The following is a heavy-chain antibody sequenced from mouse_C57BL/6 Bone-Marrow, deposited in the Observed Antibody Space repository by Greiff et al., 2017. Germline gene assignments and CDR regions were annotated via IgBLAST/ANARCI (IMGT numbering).Heavy chain of an antibody. CDR1: GFTFSSYA. CDR2: ISDGGSYT. J-gene: IGHJ3*01. CDR3: ARDPAAQATRLFAY. V-gene: IGHV5-4*01. D-gene: IGHD3-2*02. Sequence: EVNVVESGGGLVKPGGSLKLSCAASGFTFSSYAMSWVRQTPEKRLEWVATISDGGSYTYYPDNVKGRFTISRDNAKNNLYLQMSHLKSEDTAMYYCARDPAAQATRLFAYWGQGTLVTVSA.